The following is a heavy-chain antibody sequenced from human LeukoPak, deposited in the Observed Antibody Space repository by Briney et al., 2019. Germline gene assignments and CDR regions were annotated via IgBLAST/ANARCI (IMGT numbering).Heavy chain of an antibody. V-gene: IGHV1-69*05. CDR2: IIPIFGTA. CDR1: GGTFSSYA. D-gene: IGHD4-17*01. Sequence: SVKVSCKASGGTFSSYAISWVRQAPGQGLEWMGGIIPIFGTANYAQKFQGRVTITTDESTSTAYMELRNLSSDDTAVYYCARTMTTMTTHGELDFWGQGTLVTVSS. J-gene: IGHJ4*02. CDR3: ARTMTTMTTHGELDF.